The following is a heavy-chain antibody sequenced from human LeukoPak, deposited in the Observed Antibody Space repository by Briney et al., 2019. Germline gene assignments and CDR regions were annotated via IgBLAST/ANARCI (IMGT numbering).Heavy chain of an antibody. CDR3: ARGLGIAVAGSFFDY. CDR1: GGSFSGYY. D-gene: IGHD6-19*01. CDR2: INHSGST. J-gene: IGHJ4*02. Sequence: SETLSLTCAVYGGSFSGYYWSWIRQPPGQGLEWIGEINHSGSTNYNPSLKSRVTISVDTSKNQFSLKLSSVTAADTAVYYCARGLGIAVAGSFFDYWGQGTLVTVSS. V-gene: IGHV4-34*01.